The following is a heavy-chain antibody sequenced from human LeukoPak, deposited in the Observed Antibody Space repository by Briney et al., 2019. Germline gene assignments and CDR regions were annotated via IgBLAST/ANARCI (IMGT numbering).Heavy chain of an antibody. V-gene: IGHV1-24*01. CDR2: FDPEDGET. Sequence: ASVKVSCKVSGYTLTELSMHWVRQAPGKGLEWMGGFDPEDGETIYAQKFQGRVTMTEDTSTDTAYMELSSLRSEDTAVYYCATGHNYDSSGYLFTLYYFDYWGQGTLVTVSS. J-gene: IGHJ4*02. CDR3: ATGHNYDSSGYLFTLYYFDY. D-gene: IGHD3-22*01. CDR1: GYTLTELS.